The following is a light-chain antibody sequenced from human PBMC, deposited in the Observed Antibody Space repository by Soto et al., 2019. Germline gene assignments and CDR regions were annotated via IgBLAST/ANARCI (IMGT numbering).Light chain of an antibody. J-gene: IGKJ3*01. CDR1: QSISSW. Sequence: DIQMTQSPSTLSASVGDRVTITCRASQSISSWLAWYQQKPGKAPKLLIYKASSLESGVPSRFSGSGSGTEFTLTISSLQPDDFAPYYCQQYNSYPPTLGPGTKVDIK. CDR3: QQYNSYPPT. CDR2: KAS. V-gene: IGKV1-5*03.